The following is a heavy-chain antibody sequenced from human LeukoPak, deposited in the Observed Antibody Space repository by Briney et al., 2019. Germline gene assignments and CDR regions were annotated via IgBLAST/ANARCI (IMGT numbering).Heavy chain of an antibody. Sequence: SETLSLTCTVSGGSISSYYWSWIRQPPGKGLEWIGYTYYSGSTNYNPSLKSRVTISVDTSKNQFSLKLSSVTAADTAVYYCAGHGSGSYYNIDYWGQGTLVTVSS. V-gene: IGHV4-59*08. J-gene: IGHJ4*02. CDR2: TYYSGST. CDR3: AGHGSGSYYNIDY. CDR1: GGSISSYY. D-gene: IGHD3-10*01.